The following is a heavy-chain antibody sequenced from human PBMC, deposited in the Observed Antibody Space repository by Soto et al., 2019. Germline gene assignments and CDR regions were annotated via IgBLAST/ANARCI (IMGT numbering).Heavy chain of an antibody. CDR1: GFTFSSYA. CDR2: ISGSGGST. D-gene: IGHD7-27*01. J-gene: IGHJ2*01. Sequence: EVRLLESGGGLVQPGGSLSLSCAASGFTFSSYAMSWVRQAPGKGLEWVSVISGSGGSTYYADSVKGRFTISRDNSKNSLYVQMNSLRSEYTAVYYCAKRNWGGWYFDLWGRGTLVTVAA. CDR3: AKRNWGGWYFDL. V-gene: IGHV3-23*01.